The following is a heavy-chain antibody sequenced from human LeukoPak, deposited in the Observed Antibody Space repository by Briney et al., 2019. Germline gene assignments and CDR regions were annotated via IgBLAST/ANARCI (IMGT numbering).Heavy chain of an antibody. CDR2: IYYSGST. D-gene: IGHD3-22*01. V-gene: IGHV4-39*02. J-gene: IGHJ3*02. Sequence: SETLSLTCTVSGGSISSSSYYWGWIRQPPGTGLEWIGSIYYSGSTYYNPSLKSRVTISVDTSKNQFSLKLSSVTAADTAVYYCARETYYYDSSGYETIAFDIWGQGTMVTVSS. CDR1: GGSISSSSYY. CDR3: ARETYYYDSSGYETIAFDI.